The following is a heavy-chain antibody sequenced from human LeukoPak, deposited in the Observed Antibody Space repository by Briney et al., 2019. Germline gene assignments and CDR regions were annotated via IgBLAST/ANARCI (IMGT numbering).Heavy chain of an antibody. J-gene: IGHJ5*02. CDR2: IYYSEST. CDR3: ARDQQYYYDSSGYYRTDWFDP. D-gene: IGHD3-22*01. V-gene: IGHV4-39*07. Sequence: SETLSLTCTVSSGSIRSSSYYWGWIRQPPGKGLEWIGNIYYSESTYYNPSLKSRVTISLDTSKNQFSLKLSSVTAADTAVYYCARDQQYYYDSSGYYRTDWFDPWGQGTLVTVSS. CDR1: SGSIRSSSYY.